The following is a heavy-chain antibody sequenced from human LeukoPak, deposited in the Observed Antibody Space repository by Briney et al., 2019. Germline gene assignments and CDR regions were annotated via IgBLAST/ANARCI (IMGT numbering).Heavy chain of an antibody. J-gene: IGHJ5*02. CDR3: AQWDFFGYYFTFDP. CDR2: IKFDESEP. V-gene: IGHV3-7*01. D-gene: IGHD2/OR15-2a*01. CDR1: GFTFGRDW. Sequence: GGSLRLSCAASGFTFGRDWMSWVRQAPGKGLEWVATIKFDESEPYYVDSVKGRFALSRDNGQNSLFLQMISLRGEVTAVYFCAQWDFFGYYFTFDPWGKGVLVIVSS.